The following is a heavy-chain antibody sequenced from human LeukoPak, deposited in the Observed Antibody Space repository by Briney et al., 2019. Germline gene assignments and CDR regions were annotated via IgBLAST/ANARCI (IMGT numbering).Heavy chain of an antibody. Sequence: GESLKISCKGSGYSFTSYWIGWVRQMPGKGLEWMGIIYPGDSDTRYSPSFQGQVTLSADKSISTAYLQWSDLKASDTARYYCARQYYDILTGPNWFDSWGQGTLVTVSS. CDR2: IYPGDSDT. D-gene: IGHD3-9*01. J-gene: IGHJ5*01. CDR1: GYSFTSYW. V-gene: IGHV5-51*01. CDR3: ARQYYDILTGPNWFDS.